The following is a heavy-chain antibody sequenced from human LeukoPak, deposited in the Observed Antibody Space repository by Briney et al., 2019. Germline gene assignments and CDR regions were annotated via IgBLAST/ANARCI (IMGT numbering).Heavy chain of an antibody. CDR1: GYTFTGHY. Sequence: ASVKVSCKASGYTFTGHYMHWVRQAPGQGLEWMGWINPNSGGTNYAQKFQGRVSMTTDTSTSTAYMELRSLRSDDTAVYFCARVSPNRRISYGYQNWFDPWGQGTLVSVSS. CDR3: ARVSPNRRISYGYQNWFDP. J-gene: IGHJ5*02. D-gene: IGHD5-18*01. CDR2: INPNSGGT. V-gene: IGHV1-2*02.